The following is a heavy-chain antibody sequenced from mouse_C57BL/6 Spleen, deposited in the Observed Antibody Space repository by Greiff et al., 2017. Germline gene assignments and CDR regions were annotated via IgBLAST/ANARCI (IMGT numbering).Heavy chain of an antibody. D-gene: IGHD1-1*01. J-gene: IGHJ1*03. Sequence: DVQLQESGGGLVQPKGSLKLSCAASGFTFNTYAMHWVRQAPGKGLEWVARIRSKSSNYATYYADSVKYRFTISRDDSQSMLYLQMNNLKTEDTAMYYCVRGGGSSYPYWYFDVWGTGTTVTVSS. V-gene: IGHV10-3*01. CDR3: VRGGGSSYPYWYFDV. CDR2: IRSKSSNYAT. CDR1: GFTFNTYA.